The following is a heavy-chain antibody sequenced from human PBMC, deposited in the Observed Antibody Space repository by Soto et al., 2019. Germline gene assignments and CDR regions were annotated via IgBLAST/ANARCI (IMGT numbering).Heavy chain of an antibody. CDR1: GFTFSGSA. CDR2: IRSKTNNYAT. D-gene: IGHD6-19*01. CDR3: TKVSGWLIDY. Sequence: EVQLVESGGGLVQPGGSLKLSCAASGFTFSGSAMHWVRQASGKGLEWVGRIRSKTNNYATAYAASVKGRFTISRDDSKNTAYLQMNSLKIEDTAVYYCTKVSGWLIDYWGQGTLVTVSS. J-gene: IGHJ4*02. V-gene: IGHV3-73*02.